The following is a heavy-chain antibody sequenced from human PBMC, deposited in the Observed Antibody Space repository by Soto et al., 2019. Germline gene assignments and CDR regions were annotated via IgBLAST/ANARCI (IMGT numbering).Heavy chain of an antibody. D-gene: IGHD2-8*01. CDR3: ARGDSTDCSNGVCSFFYNHDMDV. J-gene: IGHJ6*02. CDR2: INPKSGGT. CDR1: GYRFTDYH. V-gene: IGHV1-2*04. Sequence: SVKVSCKASGYRFTDYHIHWVRQAPGQGLEWLGRINPKSGGTSTAQKFQGWVTMTTDTSISTASMELTRLTSDDTAIYYCARGDSTDCSNGVCSFFYNHDMDVWGQGTTVTVSS.